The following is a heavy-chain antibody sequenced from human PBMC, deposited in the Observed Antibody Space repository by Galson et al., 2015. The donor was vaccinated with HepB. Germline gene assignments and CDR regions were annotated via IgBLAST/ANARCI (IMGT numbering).Heavy chain of an antibody. CDR1: GFTFSSYG. CDR3: ARALTGSSWSPDY. Sequence: SLRLSCAASGFTFSSYGMHWVRQAPGKGLEWVAVIWYDGSNKYYADSVKGRFTISRDNSKNTLYLQMNSLRAEDTAVYYCARALTGSSWSPDYWGQGTLVTVSS. D-gene: IGHD6-13*01. J-gene: IGHJ4*02. V-gene: IGHV3-33*01. CDR2: IWYDGSNK.